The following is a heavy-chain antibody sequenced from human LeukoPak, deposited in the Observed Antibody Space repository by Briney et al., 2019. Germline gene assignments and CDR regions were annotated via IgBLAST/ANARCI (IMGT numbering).Heavy chain of an antibody. J-gene: IGHJ4*02. CDR1: GFSVSGKY. D-gene: IGHD3-3*01. V-gene: IGHV3-66*02. CDR3: ARGGSSHWSFDY. CDR2: IYIAGDT. Sequence: PGGSLRPSCAASGFSVSGKYMNWVRQAPGQGLEWVSVIYIAGDTYYADSVKGRFTISRDNSKNTLYLQMNSLRAEDTTVYYCARGGSSHWSFDYWGRGTLVTVSS.